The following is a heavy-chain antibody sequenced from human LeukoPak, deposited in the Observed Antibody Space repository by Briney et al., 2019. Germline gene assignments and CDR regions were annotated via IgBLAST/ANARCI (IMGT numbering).Heavy chain of an antibody. D-gene: IGHD2-15*01. J-gene: IGHJ6*03. CDR1: GVSINSHY. CDR3: ARGECSGGSCSTHNYYYYYMDV. Sequence: PSETLSLTCTVSGVSINSHYWSWIRQSPGKGLEWIAYGHYSGTTNYNPSLKSRVTISVDTSKNQFSLKLTSVTAADTAVYYCARGECSGGSCSTHNYYYYYMDVWGKGTTVTVSS. V-gene: IGHV4-59*11. CDR2: GHYSGTT.